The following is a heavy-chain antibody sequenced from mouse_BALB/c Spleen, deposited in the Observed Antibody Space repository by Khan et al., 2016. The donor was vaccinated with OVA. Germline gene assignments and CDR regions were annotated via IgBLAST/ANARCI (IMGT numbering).Heavy chain of an antibody. CDR2: ISYGGNT. CDR3: AKVYGGDFDY. Sequence: EVQLQESGPGLVKPSQSLSLTCTVSGFSFTSDYAWNCLRHFPGNKQGWMGFISYGGNTNYTPSMNSRISITRNTSKNQFFLQMNPVTTEDTATYYCAKVYGGDFDYWGQGTTLTVSS. J-gene: IGHJ2*01. CDR1: GFSFTSDYA. V-gene: IGHV3-2*02. D-gene: IGHD1-1*01.